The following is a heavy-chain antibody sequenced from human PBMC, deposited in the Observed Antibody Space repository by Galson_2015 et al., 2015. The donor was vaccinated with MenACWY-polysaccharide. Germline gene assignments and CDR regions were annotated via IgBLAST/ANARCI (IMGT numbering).Heavy chain of an antibody. CDR2: ISYDGFNK. V-gene: IGHV3-30-3*01. D-gene: IGHD2/OR15-2a*01. J-gene: IGHJ6*02. Sequence: SLRLSCAASGFTFSSYAIHWVRQAPGKGLEWVAVISYDGFNKYYADSVKGRFTISRDNSKYTVYLQMNSLRADDTTVYYCGRDYCDRITCSGMDVWGQGTTVTVSS. CDR3: GRDYCDRITCSGMDV. CDR1: GFTFSSYA.